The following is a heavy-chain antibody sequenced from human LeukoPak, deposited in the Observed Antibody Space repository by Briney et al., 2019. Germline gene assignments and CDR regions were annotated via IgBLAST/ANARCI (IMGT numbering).Heavy chain of an antibody. CDR2: INHSGSN. CDR1: GGSFSGYY. CDR3: ARGLSIAARPYYYYYGMDV. V-gene: IGHV4-34*01. D-gene: IGHD6-6*01. Sequence: PSETLSLTCAVYGGSFSGYYWSWIRQPPGKGLEWVGEINHSGSNNYNPSLKSRVTISEETSKNKFSLKLSSVTAADTAVYYCARGLSIAARPYYYYYGMDVWGQGTTVTVSS. J-gene: IGHJ6*02.